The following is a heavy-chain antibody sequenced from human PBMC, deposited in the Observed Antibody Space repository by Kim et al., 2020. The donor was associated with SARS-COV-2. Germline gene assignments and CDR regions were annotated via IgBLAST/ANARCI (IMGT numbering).Heavy chain of an antibody. D-gene: IGHD1-26*01. V-gene: IGHV3-33*01. CDR2: LWYDGSKQ. Sequence: GGSLRLSCAASGFTFSNYGMHWVRQAPGKGLEWVGGLWYDGSKQQCIDSVQGRFTLSRDNSKNTMSLQMDRPRAEDTAIYDCARDRNWDSSRWYLDLWGRGTLVTVSS. CDR3: ARDRNWDSSRWYLDL. CDR1: GFTFSNYG. J-gene: IGHJ2*01.